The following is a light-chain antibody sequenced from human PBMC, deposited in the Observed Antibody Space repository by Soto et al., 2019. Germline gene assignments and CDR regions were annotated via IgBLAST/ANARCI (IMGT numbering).Light chain of an antibody. V-gene: IGKV3-20*01. CDR3: QQYVGFPLT. CDR2: GAS. J-gene: IGKJ1*01. CDR1: QSVSSSY. Sequence: EIVSTQSPGTLSLSPGERATLSCRASQSVSSSYLAWYQQKPGQAPRLLIYGASSRATGIPDRFSGSGSGTDFTLTISRLEPEDFAVYYCQQYVGFPLTFGHGTKVEI.